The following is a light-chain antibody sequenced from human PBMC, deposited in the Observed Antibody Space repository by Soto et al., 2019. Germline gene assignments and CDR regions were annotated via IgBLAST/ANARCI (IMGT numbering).Light chain of an antibody. J-gene: IGLJ1*01. CDR2: EVS. CDR3: SLYTSENAYV. V-gene: IGLV2-14*01. Sequence: QSALTQPASVSGSPGQSITISCTGTSSDVGGYNHVSWYQQHPGKAPKLIIYEVSKRPSGVPDRFSGSKSGNTASLTISGLQAADEADYYCSLYTSENAYVFGTGTKLTVL. CDR1: SSDVGGYNH.